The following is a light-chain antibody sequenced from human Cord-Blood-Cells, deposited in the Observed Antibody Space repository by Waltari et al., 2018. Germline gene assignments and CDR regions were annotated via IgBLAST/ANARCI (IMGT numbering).Light chain of an antibody. J-gene: IGLJ2*01. V-gene: IGLV3-21*04. CDR1: NIGSKS. Sequence: SYVLTQPPSVSVAPGTTARITCGGNNIGSKSVHWYQQKPGQAPVLVIYYDSDRPSGIPERFSGSNSGNTATLTISRVEAGDEADYYCQVWDSSSDHFGGGTKLTVL. CDR3: QVWDSSSDH. CDR2: YDS.